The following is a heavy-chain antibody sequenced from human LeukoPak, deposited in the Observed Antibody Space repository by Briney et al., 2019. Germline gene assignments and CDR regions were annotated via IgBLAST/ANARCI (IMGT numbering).Heavy chain of an antibody. CDR3: ARHNYGDYFPALSLDY. CDR1: GDSISDYY. Sequence: KASETLSLTCTVSGDSISDYYWSWIRQPPGKGLEWIGYIYYSGSTNYNPSLKSRVTISVDTSKNQFSLKLRSVTAADTAVYYCARHNYGDYFPALSLDYWGQGTLVTVSS. D-gene: IGHD4-17*01. V-gene: IGHV4-59*08. CDR2: IYYSGST. J-gene: IGHJ4*02.